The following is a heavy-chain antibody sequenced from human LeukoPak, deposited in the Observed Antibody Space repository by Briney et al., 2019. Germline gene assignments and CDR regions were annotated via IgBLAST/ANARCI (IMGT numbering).Heavy chain of an antibody. CDR2: ITSSSSYI. CDR1: GFTFSSYS. CDR3: ARDYYDSSGYLDYFDY. D-gene: IGHD3-22*01. J-gene: IGHJ4*02. Sequence: PGGSLRLSCAASGFTFSSYSMNWVRQAPGKGLEWVSSITSSSSYIYYADSVKGRFTISRDNAKNSVYLQMNSLRAEDTAVYYCARDYYDSSGYLDYFDYWGQGTLVTVSS. V-gene: IGHV3-21*01.